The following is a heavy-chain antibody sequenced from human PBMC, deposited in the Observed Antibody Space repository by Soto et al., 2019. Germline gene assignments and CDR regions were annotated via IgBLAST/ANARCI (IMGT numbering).Heavy chain of an antibody. CDR3: AHSDDRLTTVTTWYY. Sequence: GPTLVNATRTLRLTCTFSGFSLSTSEVGVGWIRQPPGKALEWLALIYWDDDKRYSPSLKSRLTITKDTSKNQVVLTMTNMDPVDTATYYCAHSDDRLTTVTTWYYWGQGTLVTVSS. CDR2: IYWDDDK. V-gene: IGHV2-5*02. D-gene: IGHD4-17*01. J-gene: IGHJ4*02. CDR1: GFSLSTSEVG.